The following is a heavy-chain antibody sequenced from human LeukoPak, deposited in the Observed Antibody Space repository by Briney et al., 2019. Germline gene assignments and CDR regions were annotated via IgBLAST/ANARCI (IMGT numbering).Heavy chain of an antibody. CDR1: GGTFSNYA. D-gene: IGHD1-14*01. CDR3: ASGPITTPDTHYYYYGMDV. CDR2: IIPMFGTA. J-gene: IGHJ6*02. Sequence: ASVKVSCKASGGTFSNYAFTWVRQAPGQGLEWMGGIIPMFGTANYAQKFQDRVTITADESTSTAYMELSSLTTEDTAVYYCASGPITTPDTHYYYYGMDVWGQGTTVTVSS. V-gene: IGHV1-69*13.